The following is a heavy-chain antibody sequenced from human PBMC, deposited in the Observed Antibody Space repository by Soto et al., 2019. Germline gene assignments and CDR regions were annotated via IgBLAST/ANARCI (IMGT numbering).Heavy chain of an antibody. D-gene: IGHD3-22*01. CDR1: GGTFSSYA. J-gene: IGHJ4*02. CDR3: AREGGYYDSSGYAH. Sequence: QVPLVQSGAEVKKPGSSVKVSCKASGGTFSSYAISWVRQAPGQGLEWKGGIIPIFGTANYAQKFQGRVTITADESTSTAYMELSSLRSEDTAVYYCAREGGYYDSSGYAHWGQGTLVTVSS. V-gene: IGHV1-69*01. CDR2: IIPIFGTA.